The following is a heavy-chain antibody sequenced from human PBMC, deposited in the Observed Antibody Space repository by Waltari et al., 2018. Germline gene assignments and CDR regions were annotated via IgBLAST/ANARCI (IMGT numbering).Heavy chain of an antibody. V-gene: IGHV3-66*03. J-gene: IGHJ4*02. CDR3: AKGPAVAGTRYDY. CDR2: IYRWGSI. D-gene: IGHD6-19*01. Sequence: EVQLVESGGGLIQPGGSLRLSCAASGFTVSSNYMSWVRQAPGKGLGWVSVIYRWGSIYNADLGKGRFTISRDNDKNSRYLQRNSLRAEDTALYYCAKGPAVAGTRYDYWGQGTLVTVSS. CDR1: GFTVSSNY.